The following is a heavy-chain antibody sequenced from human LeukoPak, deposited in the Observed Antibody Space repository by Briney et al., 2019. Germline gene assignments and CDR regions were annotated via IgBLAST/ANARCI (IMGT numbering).Heavy chain of an antibody. Sequence: ASVKVSCKASGYTFTGYYMNWVRQARGQGLEWMGWINPNSGGTNYAQKFQGRVTINRDTEISKAYMEMRRQRSDDTAVYYCARINGLDAFDIWGQGTMVTVSS. J-gene: IGHJ3*02. V-gene: IGHV1-2*02. D-gene: IGHD2-8*01. CDR1: GYTFTGYY. CDR3: ARINGLDAFDI. CDR2: INPNSGGT.